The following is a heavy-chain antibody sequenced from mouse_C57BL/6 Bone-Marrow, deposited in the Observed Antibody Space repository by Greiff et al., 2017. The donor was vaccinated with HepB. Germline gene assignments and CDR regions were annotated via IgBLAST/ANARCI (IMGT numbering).Heavy chain of an antibody. Sequence: VQLQQSGAELARPGASVKLSCKASGYTFTSYGISWVKQRTGQGLEWIGETYPRSGNTYYNEKFKGKATLTADKSSSTAYMELRSLTSEDSAVYFCARSVTEWYYAMDYWGQGTSVTVSS. CDR2: TYPRSGNT. D-gene: IGHD1-3*01. CDR3: ARSVTEWYYAMDY. CDR1: GYTFTSYG. V-gene: IGHV1-81*01. J-gene: IGHJ4*01.